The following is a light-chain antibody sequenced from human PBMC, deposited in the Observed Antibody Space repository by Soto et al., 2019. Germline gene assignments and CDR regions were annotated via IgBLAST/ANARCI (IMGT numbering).Light chain of an antibody. J-gene: IGLJ1*01. Sequence: QSALTQPASVSGSPGQSITISCTGTSSDVGGYNYVSWYQQHPGKAPKLMIYDVSNRPSGVSNRFSGSKSGNTASLTISGLQAEVEADYACSSYTSSCTYVFGTGTNVTVL. CDR1: SSDVGGYNY. CDR2: DVS. CDR3: SSYTSSCTYV. V-gene: IGLV2-14*01.